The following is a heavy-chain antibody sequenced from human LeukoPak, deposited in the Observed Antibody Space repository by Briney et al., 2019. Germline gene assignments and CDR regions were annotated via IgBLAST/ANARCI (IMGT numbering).Heavy chain of an antibody. CDR3: ARDKYYYGSGSYRYMDV. CDR1: GYTFTGYY. J-gene: IGHJ6*03. Sequence: ASVKVSCKASGYTFTGYYMHWVRQAPGQGLEWMGIINPSGGSTSYAQKFQGRVTMTRDMSTSTVYMELSSLRSEDTAVYYCARDKYYYGSGSYRYMDVWGKGTTVTASS. D-gene: IGHD3-10*01. CDR2: INPSGGST. V-gene: IGHV1-46*01.